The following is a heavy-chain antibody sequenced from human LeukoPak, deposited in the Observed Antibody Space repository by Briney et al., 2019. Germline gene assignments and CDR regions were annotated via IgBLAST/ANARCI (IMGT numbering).Heavy chain of an antibody. V-gene: IGHV1-2*02. CDR3: ARVRIGQQLDKYYYYAMDV. CDR1: GYTFTDYY. CDR2: IDPNSGGT. Sequence: ASVKVSCKASGYTFTDYYMHWVRQAPGQGLEWMGWIDPNSGGTNYAQKSQGRVTMTTDTSISTAYMEVSRLRSDDTAVYYCARVRIGQQLDKYYYYAMDVWGQGTTVTVSS. J-gene: IGHJ6*02. D-gene: IGHD6-13*01.